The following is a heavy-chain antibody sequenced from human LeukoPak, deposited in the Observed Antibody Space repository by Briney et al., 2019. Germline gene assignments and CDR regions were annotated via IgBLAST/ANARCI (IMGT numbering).Heavy chain of an antibody. D-gene: IGHD5-18*01. J-gene: IGHJ4*02. V-gene: IGHV1-8*01. Sequence: ASVKVSCKASGYTFISYDINWVRQPAGQGLEWMGWMNPNSGNTGYAEKFQGRVSMTRDNPMSTAYLELSGLRPDDTAVYYCARRRYSYGCDYWGQGTLVTVSS. CDR2: MNPNSGNT. CDR1: GYTFISYD. CDR3: ARRRYSYGCDY.